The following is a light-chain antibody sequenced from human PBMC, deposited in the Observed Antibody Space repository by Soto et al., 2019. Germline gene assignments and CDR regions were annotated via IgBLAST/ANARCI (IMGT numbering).Light chain of an antibody. Sequence: QAVVTQPASVSGSPGQSITISCTGTSSDVGGYNYVSWYQQHPGKAPKLMIYEVSNRPSGVSNRFSGSKSGNTASLTISGLQAEDEADYYCSSYTSSSTPGVFGGGTQLTVL. CDR2: EVS. V-gene: IGLV2-14*01. J-gene: IGLJ3*02. CDR1: SSDVGGYNY. CDR3: SSYTSSSTPGV.